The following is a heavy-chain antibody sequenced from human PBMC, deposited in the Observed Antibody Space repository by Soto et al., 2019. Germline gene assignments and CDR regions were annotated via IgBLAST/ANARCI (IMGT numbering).Heavy chain of an antibody. D-gene: IGHD6-13*01. V-gene: IGHV3-33*01. J-gene: IGHJ5*02. Sequence: GGSLRLSCAASGFTFSSYGMHWVRQAPGKGLEWVAVIWYDGSNTYYADSVKGRFTISRDNAKNTLYLQMNSLRAEDTALYHCARDLGIAAAGTWFDPWGQGTLVTVSS. CDR3: ARDLGIAAAGTWFDP. CDR2: IWYDGSNT. CDR1: GFTFSSYG.